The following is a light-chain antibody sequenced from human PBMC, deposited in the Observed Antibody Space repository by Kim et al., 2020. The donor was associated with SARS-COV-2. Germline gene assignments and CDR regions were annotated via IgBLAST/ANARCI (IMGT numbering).Light chain of an antibody. J-gene: IGKJ1*01. V-gene: IGKV3-20*01. CDR2: GAS. CDR3: QQYGSSPWT. CDR1: QSVSSSY. Sequence: SPGERATLSCRASQSVSSSYLAWYQQKPGQAPRLVIYGASSRATGIPDRFSGSGSGTDFTLTISRLEPEDFAVYYCQQYGSSPWTFGQGTKVDIK.